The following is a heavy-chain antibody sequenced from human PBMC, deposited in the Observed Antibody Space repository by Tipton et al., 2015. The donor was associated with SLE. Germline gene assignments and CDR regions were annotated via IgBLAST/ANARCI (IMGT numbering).Heavy chain of an antibody. D-gene: IGHD2-8*01. CDR1: GGSVSSGSYY. V-gene: IGHV6-1*01. J-gene: IGHJ3*02. Sequence: TLSLTCTVSGGSVSSGSYYWSWLRQSPSSGLEWLGRTYYRSKWYNDYAVSVKSRITINPDTSKNQFSLQLSSVTAADTAVYYCATLMVDAFDIWGQGTMVTVSS. CDR2: TYYRSKWYN. CDR3: ATLMVDAFDI.